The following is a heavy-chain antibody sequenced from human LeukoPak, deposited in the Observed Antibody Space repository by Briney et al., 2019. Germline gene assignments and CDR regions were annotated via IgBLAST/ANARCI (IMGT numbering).Heavy chain of an antibody. J-gene: IGHJ6*02. D-gene: IGHD3-10*01. CDR3: ARDMADYGSGSYTDYGMDV. CDR1: GLTFSSYS. CDR2: ISSSSSYI. Sequence: GGSLRLSCAASGLTFSSYSMNWVRQAPGKGLEWVSSISSSSSYIYYADSVKGRFTISRDNAKNSLYLQMNSLRAEDTAVYYCARDMADYGSGSYTDYGMDVWGQGTTVTVSS. V-gene: IGHV3-21*01.